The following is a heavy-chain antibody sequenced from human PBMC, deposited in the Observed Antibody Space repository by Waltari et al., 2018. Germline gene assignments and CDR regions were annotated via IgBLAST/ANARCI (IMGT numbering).Heavy chain of an antibody. CDR2: IAYDGSNK. J-gene: IGHJ4*02. CDR1: GFTFSSYG. Sequence: QVQLVESGGGVVQPGRSLRLSCAASGFTFSSYGMHWVRQAPGKGLEWVAVIAYDGSNKYYADSVKGRFTISRDNSKNTLYLQMNSLRAEDTAVYYCAKDRSGYYGSGSYFPLGYWGQGTLVTVSS. D-gene: IGHD3-10*01. CDR3: AKDRSGYYGSGSYFPLGY. V-gene: IGHV3-30*18.